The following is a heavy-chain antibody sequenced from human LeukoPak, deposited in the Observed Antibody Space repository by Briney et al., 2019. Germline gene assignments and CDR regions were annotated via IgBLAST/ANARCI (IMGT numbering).Heavy chain of an antibody. CDR1: GYTFTSYG. CDR3: ARSCSDTSCYDDYYFDY. V-gene: IGHV1-18*01. Sequence: ASVKVSCKASGYTFTSYGISWVRQAPGQGLEWMGWISAYNGNTNYAQKLQGRVTMTTDTSTSTAHMELRSLRSDDTAVYYCARSCSDTSCYDDYYFDYWGQGTLVTVSS. D-gene: IGHD2-2*01. J-gene: IGHJ4*02. CDR2: ISAYNGNT.